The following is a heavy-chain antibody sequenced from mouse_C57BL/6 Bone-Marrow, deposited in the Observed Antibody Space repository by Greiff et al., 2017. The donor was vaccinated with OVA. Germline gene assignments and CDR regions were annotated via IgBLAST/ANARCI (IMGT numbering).Heavy chain of an antibody. Sequence: VQLQQSGAELVRPGASVKLSCTASGFNIKDYYMHWVKQRPEQGLEWIGRIDPEDGDTEYAPKFQGKATMTADTSSNTAYLQLSRLTSEDTAVYYCTDGSSFAWFAYWGQGTLVTVSA. CDR2: IDPEDGDT. CDR1: GFNIKDYY. J-gene: IGHJ3*01. CDR3: TDGSSFAWFAY. D-gene: IGHD1-1*01. V-gene: IGHV14-1*01.